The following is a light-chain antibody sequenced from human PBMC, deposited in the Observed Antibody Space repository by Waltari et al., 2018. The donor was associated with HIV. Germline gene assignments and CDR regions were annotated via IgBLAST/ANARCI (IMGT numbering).Light chain of an antibody. J-gene: IGLJ2*01. CDR3: QSYDSRLRAVV. CDR2: GNN. Sequence: QSVLTQPPSVSGASGQRVTISCTGSSSNTGAGYDVHWYQQLPGTAPKLLICGNNNRPSGSPDRFSGSKSGTSVSRAITGLQAEDGADYFCQSYDSRLRAVVFGGGTKLTVL. CDR1: SSNTGAGYD. V-gene: IGLV1-40*01.